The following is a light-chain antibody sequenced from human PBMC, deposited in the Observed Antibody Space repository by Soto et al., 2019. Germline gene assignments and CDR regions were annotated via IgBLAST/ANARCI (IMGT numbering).Light chain of an antibody. Sequence: VMTHSPTTLYVCTGEAVTRSRMFSQSVADNLAWFQQKPGQGPRLLIYGASTRATGIPARFSGSGSETDFTLTISSLRSEDSAVYHCQQYNNWPITFGQVTRLEIK. CDR2: GAS. V-gene: IGKV3-15*01. CDR1: QSVADN. J-gene: IGKJ5*01. CDR3: QQYNNWPIT.